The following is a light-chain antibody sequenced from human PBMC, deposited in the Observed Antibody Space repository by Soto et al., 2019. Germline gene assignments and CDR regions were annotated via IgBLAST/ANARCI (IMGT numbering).Light chain of an antibody. J-gene: IGKJ2*01. V-gene: IGKV3-20*01. CDR2: GAS. Sequence: EIVLTQSPGTLSLSPGERAALSCRASQRLSSSSLAWYQQKPGHGPRLLIYGASRRATGIPDRFSATESGTDFTLTISSLEPEDFAVYFCQQYNNWYTFGQGTKLEIK. CDR1: QRLSSSS. CDR3: QQYNNWYT.